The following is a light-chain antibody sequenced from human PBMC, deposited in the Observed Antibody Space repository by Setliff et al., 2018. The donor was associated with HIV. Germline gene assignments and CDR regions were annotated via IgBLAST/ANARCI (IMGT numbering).Light chain of an antibody. CDR3: SSYSTSGTL. Sequence: QSALTQPASVSGSPGQSITISCTGTSSDVGGYDYVSWYLQHPREAPKLIIFEVTNRPSGVSSRFSGSKSGNTASLTISGLQAEDEADYYCSSYSTSGTLFGAGTKVTVL. CDR2: EVT. CDR1: SSDVGGYDY. V-gene: IGLV2-14*01. J-gene: IGLJ1*01.